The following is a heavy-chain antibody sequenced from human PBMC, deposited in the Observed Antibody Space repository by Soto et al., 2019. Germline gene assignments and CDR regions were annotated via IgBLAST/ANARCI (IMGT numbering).Heavy chain of an antibody. Sequence: GASVKVSCKASGYTFTSYYMHWVRQAPGQGLEWMGIINPSGGSTSYAQKSQGRVTMTRDTSTSTVYMELSSLRSEDTAVYYCARDMAASAATPGLVDYYYGMDVWGQGTTVTVSS. CDR1: GYTFTSYY. CDR2: INPSGGST. J-gene: IGHJ6*02. V-gene: IGHV1-46*01. CDR3: ARDMAASAATPGLVDYYYGMDV. D-gene: IGHD2-15*01.